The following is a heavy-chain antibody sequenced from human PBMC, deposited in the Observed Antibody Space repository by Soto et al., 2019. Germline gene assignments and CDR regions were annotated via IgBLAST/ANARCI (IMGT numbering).Heavy chain of an antibody. J-gene: IGHJ6*02. V-gene: IGHV4-34*01. Sequence: SETLSLTCAVEGGSFNDDYWSWIRQPPGKGLEWIGEINDSGSTKYNPSLKSRVTISVDTSKNQFSLNLSSVTAADTAVYYCARFPLRKNYGAGIYNNYYFGMDVWGQGTRVTVSS. CDR2: INDSGST. CDR3: ARFPLRKNYGAGIYNNYYFGMDV. D-gene: IGHD3-10*01. CDR1: GGSFNDDY.